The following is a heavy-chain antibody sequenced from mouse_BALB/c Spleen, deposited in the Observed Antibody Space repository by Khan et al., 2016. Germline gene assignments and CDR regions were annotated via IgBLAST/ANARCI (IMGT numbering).Heavy chain of an antibody. Sequence: QIQLVQSGPELKKPGETVKISCKASGYTFTNYGMNWVKQAPGKGLKWMGWINTYTGEPTYADDFKGRFAFSLETSASTAYLQINNLKNEDTATDFWVRRRGAHWYFDVWGAGTTVTVSS. CDR1: GYTFTNYG. J-gene: IGHJ1*01. CDR3: VRRRGAHWYFDV. CDR2: INTYTGEP. V-gene: IGHV9-3-1*01.